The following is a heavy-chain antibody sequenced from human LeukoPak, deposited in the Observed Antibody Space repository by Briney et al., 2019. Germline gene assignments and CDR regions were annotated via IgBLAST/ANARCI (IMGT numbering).Heavy chain of an antibody. D-gene: IGHD3-10*01. CDR2: IHHSGGT. CDR3: ARATASGSGRAYDH. V-gene: IGHV4-34*01. Sequence: SETLSLTCAVYGGSMIGHYWTWIRQPPGKRLEWIGEIHHSGGTNSNPSLKNRLTMSIGMSKNQFSLKLKSVTAADTAVYYCARATASGSGRAYDHWAQGNLVPVSS. J-gene: IGHJ4*02. CDR1: GGSMIGHY.